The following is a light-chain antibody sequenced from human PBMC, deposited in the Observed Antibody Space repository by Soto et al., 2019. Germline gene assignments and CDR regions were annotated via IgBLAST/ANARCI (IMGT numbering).Light chain of an antibody. V-gene: IGKV1-5*01. CDR3: QQYNSYVYT. CDR1: QSISSW. Sequence: DIQMTQSPSTLSASVGDRVTITCRASQSISSWLAWYQQKPGKAPKLLIYDASSLESGVPSRFSGSGSGTEFTLTISSLQPDDFATYYCQQYNSYVYTLGQGTKLEIK. J-gene: IGKJ2*01. CDR2: DAS.